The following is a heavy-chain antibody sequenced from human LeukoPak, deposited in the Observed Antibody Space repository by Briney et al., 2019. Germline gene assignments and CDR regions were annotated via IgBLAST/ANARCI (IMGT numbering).Heavy chain of an antibody. CDR1: GGTFSSYA. CDR3: ARWYCGGDCYGYYYYYGMDV. D-gene: IGHD2-21*02. Sequence: ASVKVSCKASGGTFSSYAISWVRQAPGQGLEWMGGIIPIFGTANYAQKFQGRVTTTADESTSTAYMELSSLRSEDTAVYYCARWYCGGDCYGYYYYYGMDVWGQGTTVTVSS. CDR2: IIPIFGTA. J-gene: IGHJ6*02. V-gene: IGHV1-69*13.